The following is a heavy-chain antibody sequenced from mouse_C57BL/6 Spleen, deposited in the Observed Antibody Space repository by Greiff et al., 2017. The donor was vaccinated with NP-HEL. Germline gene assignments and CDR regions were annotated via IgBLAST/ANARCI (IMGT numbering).Heavy chain of an antibody. CDR3: VRQGSSYYFDY. CDR2: IRSKSNNYAT. D-gene: IGHD1-1*01. CDR1: GFSFNTYA. J-gene: IGHJ2*01. Sequence: EVQRVESGGGLVQPKGSLKLSCAASGFSFNTYAMNWVRQAPGKGLEWVARIRSKSNNYATYYADSVKDRFTISRDDSESMLYLQMNNLKTEDTAMYYCVRQGSSYYFDYWGQGTTLTVSS. V-gene: IGHV10-1*01.